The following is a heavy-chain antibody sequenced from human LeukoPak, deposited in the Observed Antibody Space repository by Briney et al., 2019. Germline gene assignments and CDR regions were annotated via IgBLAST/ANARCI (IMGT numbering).Heavy chain of an antibody. CDR2: ISAYNGNT. Sequence: GASVKVSCKASGYTFITHGLTWVRQAPGQGLAWMGWISAYNGNTIYAQTLQDRLTMTTDTSTSTAYMELRSLRSDDTAVYYCARGRLRYLDWTRAYSDYWGQGTLVTVSS. V-gene: IGHV1-18*01. J-gene: IGHJ4*02. D-gene: IGHD3-9*01. CDR3: ARGRLRYLDWTRAYSDY. CDR1: GYTFITHG.